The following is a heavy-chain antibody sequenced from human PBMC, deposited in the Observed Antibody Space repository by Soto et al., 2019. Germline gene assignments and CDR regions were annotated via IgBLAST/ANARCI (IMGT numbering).Heavy chain of an antibody. CDR1: GFIFSSYA. CDR2: ISDDGSTK. J-gene: IGHJ5*02. Sequence: QVQLVESGGGVVQPGRSLRLSCAASGFIFSSYAMHWVRQAPGKGLEWVALISDDGSTKYYADSVKGRFTISRDTSRNTLYLQMNSLSAEDTAVYYCTRADVTVTLSVFDPWGQGTLVTVSS. CDR3: TRADVTVTLSVFDP. D-gene: IGHD4-17*01. V-gene: IGHV3-30-3*01.